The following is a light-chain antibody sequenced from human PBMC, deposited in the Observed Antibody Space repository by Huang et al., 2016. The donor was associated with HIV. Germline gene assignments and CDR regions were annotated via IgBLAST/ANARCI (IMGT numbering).Light chain of an antibody. CDR3: QQRSNWPPLLT. CDR2: DAS. CDR1: RSVGTY. J-gene: IGKJ3*01. Sequence: ELVLTQSPATLSLSPGERATLSCRASRSVGTYLAWYQQKPGQSPRLLIYDASNRATGIPARFSGRGSGTDFTLTISSLEPEDFAVYYCQQRSNWPPLLTFGPGTKVDIK. V-gene: IGKV3-11*01.